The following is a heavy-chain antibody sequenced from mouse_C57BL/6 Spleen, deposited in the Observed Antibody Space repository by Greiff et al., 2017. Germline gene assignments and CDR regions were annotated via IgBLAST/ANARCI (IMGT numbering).Heavy chain of an antibody. J-gene: IGHJ2*01. CDR3: NYGSKLYYFDY. Sequence: QVQLQQSGAELVRPGASVKLSCKASGYTFTDYYINWVKQRPGQGLEWIARIYPGSGNTYYNEKFKGKATLTAEKSSSTAYMQLSSLTSEDSAVYFCNYGSKLYYFDYWGQGTTLTVSS. CDR1: GYTFTDYY. D-gene: IGHD1-1*01. CDR2: IYPGSGNT. V-gene: IGHV1-76*01.